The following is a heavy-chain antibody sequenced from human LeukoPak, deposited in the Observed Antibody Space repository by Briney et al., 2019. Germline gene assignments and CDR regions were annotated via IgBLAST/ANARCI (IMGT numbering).Heavy chain of an antibody. V-gene: IGHV3-30-3*01. Sequence: PGRSLRLSCAASGFTFSSYAMHWVGQAPGKGLEWVAVISYDGSNKYYADSVKGRFTISRDNSKNTLYLQMNSLRAEDTAVYYCARDGRPFDYWGQGTLVTVSS. D-gene: IGHD1-26*01. CDR3: ARDGRPFDY. CDR2: ISYDGSNK. J-gene: IGHJ4*02. CDR1: GFTFSSYA.